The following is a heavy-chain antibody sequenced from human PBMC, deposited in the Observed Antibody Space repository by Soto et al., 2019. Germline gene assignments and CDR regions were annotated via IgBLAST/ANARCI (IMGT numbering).Heavy chain of an antibody. J-gene: IGHJ6*02. CDR2: IYYRSKWFH. CDR3: ARVHCSAGTCLDGLDF. Sequence: QTLSLTCVISGDSVSSNGACWNWIRQSPSRGLQWLGRIYYRSKWFHDYAASVESRMAINPDTSRNQFSLQLNYVTPGDTAVYYCARVHCSAGTCLDGLDFWGQGTTVTVS. D-gene: IGHD2-15*01. CDR1: GDSVSSNGAC. V-gene: IGHV6-1*01.